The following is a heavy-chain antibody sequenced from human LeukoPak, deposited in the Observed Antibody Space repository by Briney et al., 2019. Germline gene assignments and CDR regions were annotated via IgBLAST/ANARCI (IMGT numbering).Heavy chain of an antibody. CDR3: ARDSYSGSSHGDFDY. Sequence: GGSLRLSCSASGFTFSSYGIHWVRQAPGRGLEWVAVIWYDGSNKYYVDSLKGRFTISRDNSKNTLYLQLNSLRAEDTAVYYCARDSYSGSSHGDFDYWGQGTLVTVSS. D-gene: IGHD1-26*01. V-gene: IGHV3-33*01. J-gene: IGHJ4*02. CDR2: IWYDGSNK. CDR1: GFTFSSYG.